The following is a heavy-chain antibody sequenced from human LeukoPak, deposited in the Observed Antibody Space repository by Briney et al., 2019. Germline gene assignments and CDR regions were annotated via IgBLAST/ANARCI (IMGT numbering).Heavy chain of an antibody. CDR2: MNPNSGNT. Sequence: ASVKVSCKASGGTFSRFAVSWVRQAPGQGLEWMGWMNPNSGNTGYAQKFQGRVTMTRNTSISTAYMELSSLRSEDTAVYYCARERRLGGSYPTNYYYYHYMDVWGKGTTVTVSS. J-gene: IGHJ6*03. CDR3: ARERRLGGSYPTNYYYYHYMDV. D-gene: IGHD1-26*01. V-gene: IGHV1-8*01. CDR1: GGTFSRFA.